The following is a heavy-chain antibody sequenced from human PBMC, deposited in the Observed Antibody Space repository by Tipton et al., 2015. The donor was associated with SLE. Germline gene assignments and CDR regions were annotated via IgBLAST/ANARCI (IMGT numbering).Heavy chain of an antibody. D-gene: IGHD3-3*01. CDR3: ARHEWKIAVDY. V-gene: IGHV4-39*07. CDR1: GGSVSSSNQY. J-gene: IGHJ4*02. CDR2: IFNGWNT. Sequence: TLSLTCFVSGGSVSSSNQYWGWMRQTPGKGLEWIGSIFNGWNTYYNPSLKSRVTISVDTSKNQFSLKLTSVTAADTAVYYCARHEWKIAVDYWGQGILVTVSS.